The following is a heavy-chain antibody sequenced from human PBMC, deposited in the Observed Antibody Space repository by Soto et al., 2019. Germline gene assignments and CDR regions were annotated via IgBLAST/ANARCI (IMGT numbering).Heavy chain of an antibody. D-gene: IGHD2-21*02. V-gene: IGHV2-5*02. CDR2: IYWDDDE. Sequence: QITLKESGPTLVKPTQTLTLTCTFPGFSFSSIGEGVGWIRQPPVKALEWLALIYWDDDERYSPSLKSRLTITKETPKNQVVLTMTNMDPVDTATYYCVQSRCGGDCLKSYSSHSYYGLDVWGQGTTVTVSS. J-gene: IGHJ6*02. CDR1: GFSFSSIGEG. CDR3: VQSRCGGDCLKSYSSHSYYGLDV.